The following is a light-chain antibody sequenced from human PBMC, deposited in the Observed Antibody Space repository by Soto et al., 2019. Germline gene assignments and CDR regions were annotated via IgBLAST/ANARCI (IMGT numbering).Light chain of an antibody. J-gene: IGKJ4*01. CDR3: QQRSNWPLLT. V-gene: IGKV3-11*01. Sequence: EIVLTQSPATLSLSPGERATLSCRASQSVSSYLAWYQQKPGQAPRLLIYDASNRATGIPARFSGSGSGTDFTPPISSLEPEDVAVYYCQQRSNWPLLTFGGGTKVEIK. CDR2: DAS. CDR1: QSVSSY.